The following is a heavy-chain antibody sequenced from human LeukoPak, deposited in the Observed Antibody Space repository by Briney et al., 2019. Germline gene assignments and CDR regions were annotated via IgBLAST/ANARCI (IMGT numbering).Heavy chain of an antibody. Sequence: GGSLRLTCVASGFTFSSDRMNWVRQAPGKGLEWVSTIYSGSDYIYYADSVKGRFTISRDNAKNSLYLQMNSLRAEDTAIYYCARDLPVSGAYHQFDSWGQGTLVTVSS. D-gene: IGHD4/OR15-4a*01. CDR1: GFTFSSDR. CDR3: ARDLPVSGAYHQFDS. J-gene: IGHJ4*02. V-gene: IGHV3-21*01. CDR2: IYSGSDYI.